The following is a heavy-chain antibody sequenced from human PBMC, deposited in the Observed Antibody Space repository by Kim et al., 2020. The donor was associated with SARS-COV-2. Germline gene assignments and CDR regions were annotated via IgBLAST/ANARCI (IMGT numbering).Heavy chain of an antibody. V-gene: IGHV1-8*02. J-gene: IGHJ4*02. Sequence: ASVKVSCKASGYTFTSYDINWVRQATGQGLEWMGWMNPNSGNTGYAQKFQGRVTMTRNTSISTAYMELSSLRSEDTAVYYCARGELLWFGEFVTGGGDYWGQGTLVTVSS. D-gene: IGHD3-10*01. CDR2: MNPNSGNT. CDR1: GYTFTSYD. CDR3: ARGELLWFGEFVTGGGDY.